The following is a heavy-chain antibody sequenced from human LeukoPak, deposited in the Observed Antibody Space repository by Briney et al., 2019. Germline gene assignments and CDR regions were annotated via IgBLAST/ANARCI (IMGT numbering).Heavy chain of an antibody. V-gene: IGHV3-7*03. D-gene: IGHD1-26*01. CDR3: ARMGVPYSMDV. J-gene: IGHJ6*02. CDR2: IKPDGNEQ. Sequence: PGGSLKLSCAASGFIFRNHWMTWVRQAPGKGLEWGAIIKPDGNEQYYVDFLKGRFTISRDNAKNFLRLQLNSLRAEDTALYYRARMGVPYSMDVWGQGTTVIVSS. CDR1: GFIFRNHW.